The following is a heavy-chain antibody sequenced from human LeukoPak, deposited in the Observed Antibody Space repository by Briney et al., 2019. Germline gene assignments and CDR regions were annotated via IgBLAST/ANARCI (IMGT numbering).Heavy chain of an antibody. V-gene: IGHV3-23*01. CDR3: AVGSDCSS. Sequence: PGGSLRLSCTASGLTFPNYAMSWVRQAPGKGLEWVSSIKANGATTYYADSVKGRFTLSRDNSKNTLFLQLSSLRAEDTAVYYCAVGSDCSSWGQGTLVAVSS. J-gene: IGHJ5*02. D-gene: IGHD2-21*02. CDR2: IKANGATT. CDR1: GLTFPNYA.